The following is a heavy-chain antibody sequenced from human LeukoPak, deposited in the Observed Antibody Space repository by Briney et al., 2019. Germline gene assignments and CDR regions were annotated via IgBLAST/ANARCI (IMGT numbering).Heavy chain of an antibody. CDR3: ARIPGIAVAGSPPTYYYGMDV. Sequence: PGGSLRLSCAASGFTFSSYGMHWVRQAPGKGLEWVAVIWYDGSNKYYADSVKGRFTISRDNSKNTLYLQMNSLRAEDTAVYYCARIPGIAVAGSPPTYYYGMDVWGQGTTVTVSS. J-gene: IGHJ6*02. CDR2: IWYDGSNK. D-gene: IGHD6-19*01. CDR1: GFTFSSYG. V-gene: IGHV3-33*08.